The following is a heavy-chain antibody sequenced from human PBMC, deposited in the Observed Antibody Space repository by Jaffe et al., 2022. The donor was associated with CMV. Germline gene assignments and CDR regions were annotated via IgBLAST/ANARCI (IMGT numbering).Heavy chain of an antibody. CDR1: GFTFGDYA. J-gene: IGHJ6*03. CDR2: IRSKAYGGTT. Sequence: EVQLVESGGGLVQPGRSLRLSCTASGFTFGDYAMSWVRQAPGKGLEWVGFIRSKAYGGTTEYAASVKGRFTISRDDSKSIAYLQMNSLKTEDTAVYYCTRDRPIHSSGWYLRGDYYYYMDVWGKGTTVTVSS. CDR3: TRDRPIHSSGWYLRGDYYYYMDV. D-gene: IGHD6-19*01. V-gene: IGHV3-49*04.